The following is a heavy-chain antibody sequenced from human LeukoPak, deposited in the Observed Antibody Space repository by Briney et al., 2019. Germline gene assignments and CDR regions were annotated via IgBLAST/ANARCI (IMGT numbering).Heavy chain of an antibody. V-gene: IGHV1-18*01. CDR1: GYTFTSYG. CDR3: ARERPYYDILTGYCFDY. CDR2: ISAYNGNT. D-gene: IGHD3-9*01. J-gene: IGHJ4*02. Sequence: ALVKVSCKASGYTFTSYGISWVRQAPGQGLEWMGWISAYNGNTNYAQKLQGRVTMTTDTSTSTAYMELRSLRSDDTAVYYCARERPYYDILTGYCFDYWGQGTLVTVSS.